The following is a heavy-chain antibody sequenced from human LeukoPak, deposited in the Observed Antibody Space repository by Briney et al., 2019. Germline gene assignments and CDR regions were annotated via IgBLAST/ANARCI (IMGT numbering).Heavy chain of an antibody. D-gene: IGHD1-1*01. V-gene: IGHV4-34*01. CDR1: GGSFSGYY. CDR3: ARGPLARTRCYHYMDV. Sequence: SETLSLTCAVYGGSFSGYYWSWIRQPPGKGLEWIGEINHSGSTNYNPSLKSRVTISVDTSKNQFSLKLSSVTAADTAVYYCARGPLARTRCYHYMDVWGKGTTVTVSS. J-gene: IGHJ6*03. CDR2: INHSGST.